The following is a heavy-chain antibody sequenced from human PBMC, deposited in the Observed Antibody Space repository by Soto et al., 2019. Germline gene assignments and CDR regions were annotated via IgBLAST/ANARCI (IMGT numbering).Heavy chain of an antibody. D-gene: IGHD3-3*01. J-gene: IGHJ4*02. V-gene: IGHV1-18*01. CDR2: ISAYNGNT. Sequence: QVQLVQSGAEVKKPGASVKVSCEASGYTFTSYGISWVRQAPGQGLEWMGWISAYNGNTNYAQKLQGRVTMTTDTSTSTAYMELRSLRSDDTAVYYCASTRITIFGVDPFDYWGQGTLVTVSS. CDR1: GYTFTSYG. CDR3: ASTRITIFGVDPFDY.